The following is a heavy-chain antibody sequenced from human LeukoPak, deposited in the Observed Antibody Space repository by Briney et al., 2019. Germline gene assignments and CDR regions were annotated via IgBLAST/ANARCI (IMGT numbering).Heavy chain of an antibody. J-gene: IGHJ5*02. CDR2: INPSGGST. D-gene: IGHD2-2*01. CDR1: GYTFTSYY. CDR3: ARNVPAVFRSVWFDP. V-gene: IGHV1-46*03. Sequence: GASVKVSCKASGYTFTSYYMHWVRQAPGQGLEWMGIINPSGGSTSYARKFQGRVTMTRDTSASTVYMELSSLRSEDTAVYYCARNVPAVFRSVWFDPWGQGTLVTVSS.